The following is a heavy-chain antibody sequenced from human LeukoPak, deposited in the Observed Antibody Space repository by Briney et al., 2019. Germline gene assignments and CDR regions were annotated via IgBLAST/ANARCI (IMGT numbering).Heavy chain of an antibody. CDR3: ARVTVAGPGDY. CDR2: ISAYHGNT. CDR1: GCTFPSYG. D-gene: IGHD6-19*01. J-gene: IGHJ4*02. V-gene: IGHV1-18*01. Sequence: ASVKVSCKDSGCTFPSYGISWVRQAPGQGLAWMGWISAYHGNTNNAQKLQGRVTMTTDTSTSTAYMELRSLRSDDTAVYYCARVTVAGPGDYWGQGTLVTVSS.